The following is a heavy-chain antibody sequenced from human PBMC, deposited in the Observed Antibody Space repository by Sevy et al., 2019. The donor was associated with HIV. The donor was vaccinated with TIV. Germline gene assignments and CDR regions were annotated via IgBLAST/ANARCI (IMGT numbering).Heavy chain of an antibody. D-gene: IGHD5-12*01. CDR2: IYYSGST. J-gene: IGHJ4*02. CDR1: GGSISSSSYY. V-gene: IGHV4-39*01. Sequence: SETLSLTCTVSGGSISSSSYYWGWIRQPPGKGLEWIGSIYYSGSTYYNPSLKSRVTISVDTSKNQFSLKLSSVTAAVTAVYYCARGEMATITGDFDYWGQGTLVTVSS. CDR3: ARGEMATITGDFDY.